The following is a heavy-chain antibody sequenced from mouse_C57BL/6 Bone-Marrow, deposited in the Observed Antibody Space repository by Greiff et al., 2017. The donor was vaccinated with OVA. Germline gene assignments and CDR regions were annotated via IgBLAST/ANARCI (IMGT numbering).Heavy chain of an antibody. J-gene: IGHJ4*01. Sequence: VMLVESGPGLVQPSQSLSITCTVSGFSFTSYGVHWVRQSPGKGLEWLGVIWSGGSTDYNAAFISRLSISKDNSKSQVFFKMNSLQADDTAIYYCARNYYGSSFYAMDYWGQGTSVTVSA. CDR1: GFSFTSYG. V-gene: IGHV2-2*01. CDR2: IWSGGST. CDR3: ARNYYGSSFYAMDY. D-gene: IGHD1-1*01.